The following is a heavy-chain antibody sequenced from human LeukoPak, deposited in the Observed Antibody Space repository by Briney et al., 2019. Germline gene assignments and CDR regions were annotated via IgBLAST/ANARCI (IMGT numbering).Heavy chain of an antibody. D-gene: IGHD1-26*01. CDR3: AREGIVGATFDY. CDR1: GYTFTSYA. J-gene: IGHJ4*02. CDR2: INAGNGNT. V-gene: IGHV1-3*01. Sequence: ASVTVSCKASGYTFTSYAMHWVRQAPGQRLEWTGWINAGNGNTKYSQKFQGRVTITRDTSASTAYMELSSLRSEDTAVYYCAREGIVGATFDYWGQGTLVTVSS.